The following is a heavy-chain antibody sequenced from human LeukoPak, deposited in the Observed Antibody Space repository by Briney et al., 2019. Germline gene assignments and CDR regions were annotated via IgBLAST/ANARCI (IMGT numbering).Heavy chain of an antibody. D-gene: IGHD3-9*01. V-gene: IGHV1-2*02. CDR1: GYTFTGYY. CDR3: ARVNYDILAGYYSWFDP. CDR2: INPNSGGT. Sequence: ASVKVSCKASGYTFTGYYMHWGRPAPGQRLEWMGGINPNSGGTNYAQKFQGRVTMTRHTSISTAYMELSRLRSDDTAVYYCARVNYDILAGYYSWFDPWGQGTLVTVSS. J-gene: IGHJ5*02.